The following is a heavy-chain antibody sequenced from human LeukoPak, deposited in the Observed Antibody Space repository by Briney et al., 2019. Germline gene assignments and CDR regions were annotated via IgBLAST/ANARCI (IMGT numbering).Heavy chain of an antibody. CDR2: INPNSGGT. Sequence: ASVKVSCKASGYTFTGYYMHWVRQAPGQGLEWMGWINPNSGGTNYAQKFQGRVTMTRHTSISTAYMELSRLRSDDTAVYYCARRSAIKLYYHGMDVWGQGTTVTVSS. J-gene: IGHJ6*02. CDR3: ARRSAIKLYYHGMDV. CDR1: GYTFTGYY. D-gene: IGHD2-21*02. V-gene: IGHV1-2*02.